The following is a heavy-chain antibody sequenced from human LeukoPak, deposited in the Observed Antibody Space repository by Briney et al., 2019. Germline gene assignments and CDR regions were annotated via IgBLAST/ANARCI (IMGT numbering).Heavy chain of an antibody. D-gene: IGHD6-13*01. CDR1: GFIFSDYA. Sequence: PGGSLRLSCAASGFIFSDYAMGWVRQAPGKGLEWVSGIRGSGPSMYYADSVKGRFTISRDNSKNIVYLQMDSLRAEDTAVYYCARVAYSSTWGYFDYWGQGTLVTVSS. CDR3: ARVAYSSTWGYFDY. V-gene: IGHV3-23*01. CDR2: IRGSGPSM. J-gene: IGHJ4*02.